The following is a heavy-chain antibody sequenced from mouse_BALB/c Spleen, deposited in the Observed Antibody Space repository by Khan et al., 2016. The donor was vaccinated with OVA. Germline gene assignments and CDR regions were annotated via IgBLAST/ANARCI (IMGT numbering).Heavy chain of an antibody. Sequence: VQLKQSGPGLVKPSQSLSLTCTVTGYTITSGCAWYWIRQFPGNNLEWMGYISYSGGTSYNQCIKSRFSITRDTSKNQFFLQLNSVTTEDTATYNCARGNYYGYYCDYWGQGTTLTVSS. CDR2: ISYSGGT. CDR3: ARGNYYGYYCDY. J-gene: IGHJ2*01. CDR1: GYTITSGCA. V-gene: IGHV3-2*02. D-gene: IGHD1-1*01.